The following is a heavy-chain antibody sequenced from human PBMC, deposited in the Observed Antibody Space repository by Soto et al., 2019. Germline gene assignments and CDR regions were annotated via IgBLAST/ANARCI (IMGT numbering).Heavy chain of an antibody. D-gene: IGHD3-10*01. CDR3: AQGKFGELLRLDY. CDR2: IYHSGST. CDR1: SGSISSGGYS. J-gene: IGHJ4*02. Sequence: PSETLSLTCAVSSGSISSGGYSWSWIRQPPGKGLEWIGYIYHSGSTYYNPSLKSRVTISVDRSKNQFSLKLSSVTAADTAVYYCAQGKFGELLRLDYWGQGTLVTVSS. V-gene: IGHV4-30-2*01.